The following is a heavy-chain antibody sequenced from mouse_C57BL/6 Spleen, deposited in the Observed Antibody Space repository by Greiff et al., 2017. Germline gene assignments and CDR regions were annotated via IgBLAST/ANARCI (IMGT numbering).Heavy chain of an antibody. Sequence: QVQLQQSGAELVRPGASVTLSCKASGYTFTDYEMHWVKQTPVHGLEWIGAIDPETGGTAYNQKFKGKAILTADKSSSTAYMELRSLTAEDSAGYYCTRRGYGSIPYYYAMDYWGQGTSVTVSS. J-gene: IGHJ4*01. CDR1: GYTFTDYE. V-gene: IGHV1-15*01. CDR3: TRRGYGSIPYYYAMDY. D-gene: IGHD1-1*01. CDR2: IDPETGGT.